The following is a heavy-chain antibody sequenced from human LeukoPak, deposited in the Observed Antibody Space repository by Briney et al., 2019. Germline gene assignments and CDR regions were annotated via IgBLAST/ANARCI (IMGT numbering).Heavy chain of an antibody. V-gene: IGHV3-23*01. J-gene: IGHJ5*02. CDR3: AKDSTLEWLLTTPYNWFDP. CDR1: GFTFSSYA. CDR2: ISGSGGST. Sequence: GGSLRLSCAASGFTFSSYAMSWVRQAPGKGLEWVSAISGSGGSTYYADSVKGRFTISRDNSKNTLYLQMNSLRAEDTAVYYCAKDSTLEWLLTTPYNWFDPWGQGTLVTVSS. D-gene: IGHD3-3*01.